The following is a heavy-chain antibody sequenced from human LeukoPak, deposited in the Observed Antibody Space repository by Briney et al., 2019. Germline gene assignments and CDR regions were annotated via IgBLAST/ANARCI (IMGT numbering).Heavy chain of an antibody. J-gene: IGHJ4*02. CDR3: ARDLAYSRLDY. V-gene: IGHV3-7*01. D-gene: IGHD5-18*01. CDR2: INPDGSEK. CDR1: GFSFGSSW. Sequence: EGSLRLSCAASGFSFGSSWMDWVRQAPGKGLEWVASINPDGSEKYSVDSVEGRFTISRDNAKNLLYLQVNSLRVEDTAFYYCARDLAYSRLDYWGQGTLVTVSS.